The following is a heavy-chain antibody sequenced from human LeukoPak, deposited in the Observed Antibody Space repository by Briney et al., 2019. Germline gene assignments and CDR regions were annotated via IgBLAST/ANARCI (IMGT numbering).Heavy chain of an antibody. CDR1: GFTFSSYG. D-gene: IGHD6-19*01. J-gene: IGHJ3*02. CDR3: ANGASIAVAGGAFDI. Sequence: GGSLRLSCAASGFTFSSYGMHWVRQAPGKGLEWVAFIRYDGSNKYYADSVKGRFTISRDNSKNTLYLRMNSLRAEDTAVYYCANGASIAVAGGAFDIWGQGTMVTVSS. CDR2: IRYDGSNK. V-gene: IGHV3-30*02.